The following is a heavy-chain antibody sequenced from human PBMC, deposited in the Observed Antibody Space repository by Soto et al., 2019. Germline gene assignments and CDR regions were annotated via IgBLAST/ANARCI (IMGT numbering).Heavy chain of an antibody. Sequence: GASVKVSCKASGYTFTSYGISGVRQALGQGLEWMGWISPYNGNTNYAQKYQGGVTMDRGTSSSTDYMELSRLRSVVTVVYYCTRGLEPLDFWGQGTLVTVSS. CDR2: ISPYNGNT. V-gene: IGHV1-18*01. CDR1: GYTFTSYG. D-gene: IGHD1-1*01. J-gene: IGHJ4*02. CDR3: TRGLEPLDF.